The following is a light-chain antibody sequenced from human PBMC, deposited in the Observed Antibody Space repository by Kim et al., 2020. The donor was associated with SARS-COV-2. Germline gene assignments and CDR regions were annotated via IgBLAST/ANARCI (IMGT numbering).Light chain of an antibody. J-gene: IGLJ3*02. V-gene: IGLV1-47*01. Sequence: QRVTISCFGSSSNIGSNSVYWYQQLPGTAPKLLIYRNNQRPSGVPDRFSGSKSGTSASLAISGLRSEDEADYYCAAWDDSLSGPGVFGGGTQLTVL. CDR2: RNN. CDR1: SSNIGSNS. CDR3: AAWDDSLSGPGV.